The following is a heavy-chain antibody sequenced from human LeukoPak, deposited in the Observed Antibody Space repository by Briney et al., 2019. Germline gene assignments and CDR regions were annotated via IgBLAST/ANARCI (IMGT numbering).Heavy chain of an antibody. J-gene: IGHJ4*02. CDR3: AREAAAGTKNFDY. CDR2: INPSGGAT. Sequence: VASVKVSCKASGYTFTSYYMHWVRQAPGQGLEWMGIINPSGGATSYAQKFQGRVTMTRDTSTSTIYVELSSLRSEDTAVYYCAREAAAGTKNFDYWGQGTLVTVSS. CDR1: GYTFTSYY. V-gene: IGHV1-46*01. D-gene: IGHD6-13*01.